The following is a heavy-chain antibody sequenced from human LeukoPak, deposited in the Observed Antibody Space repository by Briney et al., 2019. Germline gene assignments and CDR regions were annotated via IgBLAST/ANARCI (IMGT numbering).Heavy chain of an antibody. CDR2: IYYSGST. CDR1: GGSISSSSYY. J-gene: IGHJ3*02. D-gene: IGHD3-3*01. V-gene: IGHV4-39*01. CDR3: ARVRRDFWSGGRNDAFDI. Sequence: SETLSLTCTVSGGSISSSSYYWGWIRQPPGKGLEWVGSIYYSGSTYYNPSLKSRVTISVDTSKNQFSLKLSSVTAADTAVYYCARVRRDFWSGGRNDAFDIWGQGTMVTVSS.